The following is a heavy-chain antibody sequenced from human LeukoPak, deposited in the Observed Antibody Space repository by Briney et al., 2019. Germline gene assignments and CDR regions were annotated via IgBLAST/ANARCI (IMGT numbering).Heavy chain of an antibody. CDR2: INGDGSST. CDR3: ARGGYHYDSSGYYSIDY. V-gene: IGHV3-74*01. J-gene: IGHJ4*02. D-gene: IGHD3-22*01. Sequence: GGSLRLSCAASGFTFSSYWMHWVRQAPGKVLVWVSRINGDGSSTNYADSVKGRFSISRDNAKNTLYLLMNNLRAEDKAVYYCARGGYHYDSSGYYSIDYWGQGTLVTVSS. CDR1: GFTFSSYW.